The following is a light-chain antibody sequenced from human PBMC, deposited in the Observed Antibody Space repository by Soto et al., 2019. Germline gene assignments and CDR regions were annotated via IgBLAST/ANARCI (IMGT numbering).Light chain of an antibody. J-gene: IGLJ1*01. Sequence: QSALTQPASVSGSPGQSITISCTGTSSDVGSYNLVSWYQQHPGKAPKLMIYGGSKRPSGVSNRFSGSKSGNTASLTISGLQAEDEADYYCCSYAGSYVFGTGTRSPS. CDR2: GGS. CDR3: CSYAGSYV. CDR1: SSDVGSYNL. V-gene: IGLV2-23*01.